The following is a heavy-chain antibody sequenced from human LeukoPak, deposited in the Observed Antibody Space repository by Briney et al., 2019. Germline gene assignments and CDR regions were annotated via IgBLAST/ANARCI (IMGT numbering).Heavy chain of an antibody. CDR1: GFTFSSYS. Sequence: GGSLRLSCAASGFTFSSYSMNWVRQAPGKELEWVSSISSSSSYIYYADSVKGRFTISRDNAKNSLYLQMNSLRAEDTAVYYCARDSSGWHYYYYGMDVWGQGTTVTVSS. D-gene: IGHD6-19*01. V-gene: IGHV3-21*01. CDR3: ARDSSGWHYYYYGMDV. J-gene: IGHJ6*02. CDR2: ISSSSSYI.